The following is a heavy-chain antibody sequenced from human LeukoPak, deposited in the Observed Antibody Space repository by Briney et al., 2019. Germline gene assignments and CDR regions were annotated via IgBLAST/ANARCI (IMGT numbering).Heavy chain of an antibody. CDR1: GFTFNSYG. Sequence: PGGSLRLSCAASGFTFNSYGINWFRQAPGRGLEWISYINSVGGTTFYADSVKGRFTISRDNANNTLYLQMNSLRAEDAATYYCARSHMYGDYGEDIWGHGTVVAVSS. V-gene: IGHV3-48*04. CDR3: ARSHMYGDYGEDI. J-gene: IGHJ3*02. D-gene: IGHD4-17*01. CDR2: INSVGGTT.